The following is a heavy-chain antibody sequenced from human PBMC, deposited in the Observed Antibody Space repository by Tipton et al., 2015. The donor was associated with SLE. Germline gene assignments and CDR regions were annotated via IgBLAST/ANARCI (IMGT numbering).Heavy chain of an antibody. D-gene: IGHD2-8*01. CDR1: GGSFSGYY. Sequence: TLSLTCAVYGGSFSGYYWNWIRLPPGKGLEWIGSIYYSGSTYYNPSLKSRLTVSLDTAKNQFSLKLSSVTAADTAVYYCARGMLTWRGAIVGVDVWGQGTTVNVSS. CDR2: IYYSGST. CDR3: ARGMLTWRGAIVGVDV. J-gene: IGHJ6*02. V-gene: IGHV4-34*01.